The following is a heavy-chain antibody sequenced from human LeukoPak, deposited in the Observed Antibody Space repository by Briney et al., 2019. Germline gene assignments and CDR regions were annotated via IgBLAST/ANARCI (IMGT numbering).Heavy chain of an antibody. V-gene: IGHV4-34*01. J-gene: IGHJ2*01. CDR1: GFTFSNYD. D-gene: IGHD6-6*01. CDR2: INHSGST. Sequence: GSLRLSCAASGFTFSNYDMNWVRQPPGKGLEWIGEINHSGSTNYNPSLKSRVTISVDTSKNQFSLKLSSVTAADTAVYCCARCPGSIAARRLRYFDLWGRGTLVTVSS. CDR3: ARCPGSIAARRLRYFDL.